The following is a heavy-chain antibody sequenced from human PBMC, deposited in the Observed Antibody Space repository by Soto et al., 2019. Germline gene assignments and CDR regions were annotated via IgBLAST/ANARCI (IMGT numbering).Heavy chain of an antibody. CDR3: AHRGGNYYDSSGKNSEYFQH. D-gene: IGHD3-22*01. Sequence: QITLKESGPTLAKPTQTLTLTCTFSGFSLSTSGVGVGWIRQPPGKALEWLALIYWDDDKRYSPSLKSRLTITKDTSKNQVVLTMTNMDPVDTATYYCAHRGGNYYDSSGKNSEYFQHWGQGTLVTVSS. CDR1: GFSLSTSGVG. V-gene: IGHV2-5*02. CDR2: IYWDDDK. J-gene: IGHJ1*01.